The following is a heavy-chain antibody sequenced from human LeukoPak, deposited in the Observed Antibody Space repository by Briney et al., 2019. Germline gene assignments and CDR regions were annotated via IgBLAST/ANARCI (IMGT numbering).Heavy chain of an antibody. V-gene: IGHV3-43*02. D-gene: IGHD2-2*01. CDR2: ISGDGSNT. CDR1: GFTFDEYA. CDR3: TKDRYCSSTSCPTDH. Sequence: GXSLRLSCAASGFTFDEYAMHWVRQAQGKGLEWVSLISGDGSNTYYADSVKGRFTISRDNSKNSLYLQMNGLRTEDTALYYCTKDRYCSSTSCPTDHWGQGTLVTVSS. J-gene: IGHJ4*02.